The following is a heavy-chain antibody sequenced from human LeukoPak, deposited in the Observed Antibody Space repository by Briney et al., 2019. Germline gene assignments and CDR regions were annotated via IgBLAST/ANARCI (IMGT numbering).Heavy chain of an antibody. J-gene: IGHJ4*02. Sequence: ASVKVSCKVSGYTLTELSMHWVRQAPGKGLEWMGGFDPEDGETIYAQKFQGRVTMTEDTSTDTAYMELSSLRSEDTAVYYCATAPFSQYSGYDWGYFDYWGQGTLVTVSS. CDR2: FDPEDGET. V-gene: IGHV1-24*01. CDR3: ATAPFSQYSGYDWGYFDY. D-gene: IGHD5-12*01. CDR1: GYTLTELS.